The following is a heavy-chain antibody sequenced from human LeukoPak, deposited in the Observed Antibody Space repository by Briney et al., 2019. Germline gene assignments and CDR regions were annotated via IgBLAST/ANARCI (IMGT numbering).Heavy chain of an antibody. Sequence: ASVKVSCKASGGTFSSYAISWVRQAPGQGLEWMGGIIPIFGTANYAQKFQGRVTITTDESTSTAYMELSSLRSEDTAVYYCASPGYSSSPNAFDIWGQGTMVTVSS. CDR2: IIPIFGTA. V-gene: IGHV1-69*05. CDR1: GGTFSSYA. J-gene: IGHJ3*02. CDR3: ASPGYSSSPNAFDI. D-gene: IGHD6-13*01.